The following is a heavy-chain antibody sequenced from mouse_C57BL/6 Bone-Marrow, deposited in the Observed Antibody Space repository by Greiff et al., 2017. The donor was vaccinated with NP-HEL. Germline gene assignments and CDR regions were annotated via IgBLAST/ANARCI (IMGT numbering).Heavy chain of an antibody. D-gene: IGHD2-2*01. J-gene: IGHJ3*01. CDR3: ARVSTMVKWFAY. V-gene: IGHV1-59*01. Sequence: VQLQQPGAELVRPGTSVKLSCKASGYTFTSYWMHWVKQRPGPGLEWIGVIDPSDSYTNYNQKFKGKATLTVDTSSSTAYMQLSSLTSEDSAVYYGARVSTMVKWFAYWGQGTLVTVSA. CDR2: IDPSDSYT. CDR1: GYTFTSYW.